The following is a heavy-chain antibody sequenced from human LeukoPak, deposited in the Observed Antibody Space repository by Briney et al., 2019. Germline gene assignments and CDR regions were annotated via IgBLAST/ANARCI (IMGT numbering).Heavy chain of an antibody. J-gene: IGHJ4*02. V-gene: IGHV4-34*01. CDR2: IYYSGSP. CDR1: GGSFSGDF. CDR3: ARHDITDYFDTTGYPFDY. Sequence: SETLSLTCAVYGGSFSGDFWSWIRQPPGKGLDWIGTIYYSGSPYYNPSLKSRVTISVDTSKNQFSLKLYSVTAADTAVYYCARHDITDYFDTTGYPFDYWGQGTLVTVSS. D-gene: IGHD3-22*01.